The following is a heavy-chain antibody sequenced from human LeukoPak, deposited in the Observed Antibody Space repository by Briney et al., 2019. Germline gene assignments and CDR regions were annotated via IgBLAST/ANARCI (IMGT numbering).Heavy chain of an antibody. D-gene: IGHD6-13*01. J-gene: IGHJ4*02. Sequence: SETLSLTCTVSGYSISSGYYWGWIRQPPGKGLEWIGSIYYSGSTYYNPSLKSRVTISVDTSKNQFSLKLSSVTAADTAVYYCARASGYSSSWYYFDYWGQGTLVTVSS. CDR1: GYSISSGYY. CDR2: IYYSGST. CDR3: ARASGYSSSWYYFDY. V-gene: IGHV4-38-2*02.